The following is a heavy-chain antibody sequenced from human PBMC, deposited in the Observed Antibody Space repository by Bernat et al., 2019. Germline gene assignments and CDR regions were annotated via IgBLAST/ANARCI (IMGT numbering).Heavy chain of an antibody. Sequence: ELQLVESGGGATQPGGSLRLSCEGTGFIFDDYVMHWVRQAPGMELEWVSRISHDSTATSYADSVKGRFTISRDNSKKSLYLQMHSLRIEDTALYYCVRDSHWAFDSWGRGTLVTVSS. D-gene: IGHD3-16*01. CDR1: GFIFDDYV. V-gene: IGHV3-43*02. CDR2: ISHDSTAT. J-gene: IGHJ4*02. CDR3: VRDSHWAFDS.